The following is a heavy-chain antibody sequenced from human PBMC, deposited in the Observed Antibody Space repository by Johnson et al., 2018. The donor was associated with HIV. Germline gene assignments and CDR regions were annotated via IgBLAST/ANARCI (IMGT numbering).Heavy chain of an antibody. CDR1: GFTFDDYG. CDR3: AKVRGIFRYWGADAFDI. D-gene: IGHD3-9*01. V-gene: IGHV3-66*01. CDR2: IYSGGST. J-gene: IGHJ3*02. Sequence: EVQLVESGGGVVRPGGSRRLSCAASGFTFDDYGMNWVRQAPGKGLEWVSVIYSGGSTYYADSVKGRFTISRDNSKNMMYLQMNSLRAEDTAVYYCAKVRGIFRYWGADAFDIWGQGTMVTVSS.